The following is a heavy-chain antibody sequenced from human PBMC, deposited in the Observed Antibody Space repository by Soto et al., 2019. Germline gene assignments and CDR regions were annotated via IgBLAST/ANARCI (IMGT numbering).Heavy chain of an antibody. CDR2: ISAYNGNT. V-gene: IGHV1-18*01. D-gene: IGHD3-3*01. CDR1: CYTFTSYG. J-gene: IGHJ6*02. CDR3: ARDRVLGSLTYYDFWSGYSSYYYYGMDV. Sequence: GASVKVSCKASCYTFTSYGISWVRQAPGQGLEWMGWISAYNGNTNYAQKLQGRVTMTTDTSTSTAYMELRSLRSDDTAVYYCARDRVLGSLTYYDFWSGYSSYYYYGMDVWDQGTTVTVSS.